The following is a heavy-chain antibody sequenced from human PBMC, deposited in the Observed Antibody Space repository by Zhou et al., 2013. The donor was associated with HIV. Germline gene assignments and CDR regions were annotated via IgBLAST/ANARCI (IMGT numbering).Heavy chain of an antibody. Sequence: QVQLVQSGAEVKKPGSSVTVSCRPSGGTFSTYGFSWVRQAPGQGLEWMGGIIPFFGTPNYAQKFQGRVAITAAESTSTAYLELSSLTSDDTAVYYCARCYYDSSSCDYWGQGTLVTVSS. J-gene: IGHJ4*02. D-gene: IGHD3-22*01. CDR3: ARCYYDSSSCDY. CDR1: GGTFSTYG. V-gene: IGHV1-69*12. CDR2: IIPFFGTP.